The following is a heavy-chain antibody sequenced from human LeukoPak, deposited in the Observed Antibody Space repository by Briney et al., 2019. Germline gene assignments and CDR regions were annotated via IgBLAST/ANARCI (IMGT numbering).Heavy chain of an antibody. D-gene: IGHD1-26*01. CDR2: IIPILGIA. J-gene: IGHJ5*02. CDR1: GGTFSSYA. CDR3: ASAPRIVGATGPFDP. Sequence: SVKVSCKASGGTFSSYAISWVRQAPGQGLEWMGRIIPILGIANYAQKFQGRVTVTADKSTSTAYMELSSLRSEDTAVYYCASAPRIVGATGPFDPWGQGTLVTVSS. V-gene: IGHV1-69*04.